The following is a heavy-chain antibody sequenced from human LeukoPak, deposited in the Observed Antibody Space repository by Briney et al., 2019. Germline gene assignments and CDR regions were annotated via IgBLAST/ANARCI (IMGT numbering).Heavy chain of an antibody. Sequence: GGSLRLSCAASEFTFSSYSMNWVRQAPGKGLEWVSTISSDSGHIYYADSVKGRFTISRDNAENSLYLQINSLGAEDTAVYYCARRDCDSIKCRGSNWFDPWGQGTLVSVSS. CDR2: ISSDSGHI. D-gene: IGHD3-22*01. J-gene: IGHJ5*02. V-gene: IGHV3-21*01. CDR1: EFTFSSYS. CDR3: ARRDCDSIKCRGSNWFDP.